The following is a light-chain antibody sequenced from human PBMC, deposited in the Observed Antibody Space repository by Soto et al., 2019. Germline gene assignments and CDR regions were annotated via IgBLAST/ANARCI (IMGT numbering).Light chain of an antibody. CDR3: QQYHSYWT. V-gene: IGKV1-5*01. J-gene: IGKJ1*01. Sequence: QMTHSPSTLSAYLGDGVTTTGPASQNIRSRLAWLQQKPGKAPKLLIYDASSLESGVPQRFSGSGSGTEFTLTISSLQTDDFSTYYCQQYHSYWTFGQGAK. CDR1: QNIRSR. CDR2: DAS.